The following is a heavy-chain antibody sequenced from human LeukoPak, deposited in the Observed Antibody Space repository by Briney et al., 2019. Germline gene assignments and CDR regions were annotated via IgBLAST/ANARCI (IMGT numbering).Heavy chain of an antibody. Sequence: GGSLRLSCAASGFTFGSYAMTWVRHAPGKGLEWVSDISGSGGSNYYADSVKGRFTISRDNSKNTLYLQMNSLRAEDTAVYYCAKTLYLVVTAISDYWGQGTLVTVSS. D-gene: IGHD2-21*02. CDR3: AKTLYLVVTAISDY. CDR2: ISGSGGSN. CDR1: GFTFGSYA. J-gene: IGHJ4*02. V-gene: IGHV3-23*01.